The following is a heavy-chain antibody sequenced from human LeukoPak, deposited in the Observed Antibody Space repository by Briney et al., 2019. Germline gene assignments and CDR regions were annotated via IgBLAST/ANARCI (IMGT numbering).Heavy chain of an antibody. CDR2: IYQNGNT. Sequence: SETLSLTCAVSGRPISSGGYSWSWIPQPPGKGLVSIGYIYQNGNTYYNPSLKSRVTISEDRSKNQFSLNLSSVTAADTAEYYCGRGGIAAAASGIDYWGQGTLVAVSS. CDR1: GRPISSGGYS. J-gene: IGHJ4*02. D-gene: IGHD6-13*01. CDR3: GRGGIAAAASGIDY. V-gene: IGHV4-30-2*01.